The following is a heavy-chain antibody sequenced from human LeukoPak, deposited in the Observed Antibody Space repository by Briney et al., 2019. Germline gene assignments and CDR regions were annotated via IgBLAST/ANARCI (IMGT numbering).Heavy chain of an antibody. V-gene: IGHV4-34*01. J-gene: IGHJ4*02. D-gene: IGHD3-10*01. Sequence: ASETLSLTCAVYGGSFSGYYWSWIRQPPGKGLEWIGSIYYSGSTYYNPSLKSRVTISVDTSKNQFSLKLSSVTAADTAVYYCARISPEVLLWPTFDYWGQGTLVTVSS. CDR3: ARISPEVLLWPTFDY. CDR2: IYYSGST. CDR1: GGSFSGYY.